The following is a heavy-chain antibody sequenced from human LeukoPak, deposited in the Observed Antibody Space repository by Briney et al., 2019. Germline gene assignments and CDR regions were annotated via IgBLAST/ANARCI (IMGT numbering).Heavy chain of an antibody. CDR1: GYTFTNYF. D-gene: IGHD5-12*01. CDR2: INPNNGDA. J-gene: IGHJ4*02. Sequence: ASVKVSCKAPGYTFTNYFIHWVRQAPGQGLEWMGWINPNNGDAASAQNFQGRVTLTSDTSTRTAYMELRRLRYDDTAVYYCARGEVAMADWGQGARVTVSS. V-gene: IGHV1-2*02. CDR3: ARGEVAMAD.